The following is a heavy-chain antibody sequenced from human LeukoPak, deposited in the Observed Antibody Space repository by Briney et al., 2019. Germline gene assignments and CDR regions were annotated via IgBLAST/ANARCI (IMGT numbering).Heavy chain of an antibody. Sequence: GGSLRLSCAASGFTFSTHWMHWVRQAPGKGLVWVSRINTDGSTTDYADSVKGRFTISRDDAKNSLYLQMNSLRVEDTALYYCARGDDFWGDRDAFDIWGQGTMVTVSS. J-gene: IGHJ3*02. CDR1: GFTFSTHW. CDR3: ARGDDFWGDRDAFDI. D-gene: IGHD3-3*01. CDR2: INTDGSTT. V-gene: IGHV3-74*01.